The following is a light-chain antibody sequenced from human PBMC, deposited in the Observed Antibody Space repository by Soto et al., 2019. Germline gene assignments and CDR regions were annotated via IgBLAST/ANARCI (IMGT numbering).Light chain of an antibody. V-gene: IGLV2-14*01. CDR2: EVS. CDR3: SSYTSSSTRV. Sequence: QSALTQPASVSGSRGHSITISCTGTGSDVGGYNYVSWYQQHPGKAPKLMIYEVSNRPSGVSNRFSGSKSGNTASLTISGLQAEDEADYYCSSYTSSSTRVFGGGTKLTVL. CDR1: GSDVGGYNY. J-gene: IGLJ3*02.